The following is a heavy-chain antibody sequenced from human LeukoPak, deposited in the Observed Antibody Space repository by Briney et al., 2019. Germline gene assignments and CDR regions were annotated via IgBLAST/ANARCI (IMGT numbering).Heavy chain of an antibody. CDR1: GGTFSSYA. V-gene: IGHV1-69*05. Sequence: SVKVSCKASGGTFSSYAISWVRQAPGPGLEWMGRIILIFGTANYAQKFQGRVTITTDESTSTAYMELSSLRSEDTAVYYCAGGVAANYYFDYWGQGALVTVSS. CDR3: AGGVAANYYFDY. J-gene: IGHJ4*02. CDR2: IILIFGTA. D-gene: IGHD2-15*01.